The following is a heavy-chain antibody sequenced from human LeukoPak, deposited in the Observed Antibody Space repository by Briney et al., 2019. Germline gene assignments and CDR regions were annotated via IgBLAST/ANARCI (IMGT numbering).Heavy chain of an antibody. J-gene: IGHJ4*02. Sequence: GGSLRLSCAASGFTFSSSAMSWVRQVPGKGLEWVSGISASGGSTSYADSVRGRFTISRDNSKNTLYLQINTLRPEDTAMYYCAKAIVAGAPGRFDYWGQGTLVTVS. V-gene: IGHV3-23*01. D-gene: IGHD2-2*01. CDR3: AKAIVAGAPGRFDY. CDR1: GFTFSSSA. CDR2: ISASGGST.